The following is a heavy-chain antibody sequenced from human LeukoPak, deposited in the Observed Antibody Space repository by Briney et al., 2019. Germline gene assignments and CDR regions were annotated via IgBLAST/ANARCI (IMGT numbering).Heavy chain of an antibody. J-gene: IGHJ4*02. CDR1: GGSISSGGYY. D-gene: IGHD6-13*01. CDR3: ARVVAAAESNDY. V-gene: IGHV4-31*03. Sequence: SETLSLTCTVFGGSISSGGYYWSWIRQHPGKGPEWIGYVYYSGSTYYNPSLKSRVTISVDTSKNQFSLKLSSVTAADTAVYYCARVVAAAESNDYWGQGTLVTVSS. CDR2: VYYSGST.